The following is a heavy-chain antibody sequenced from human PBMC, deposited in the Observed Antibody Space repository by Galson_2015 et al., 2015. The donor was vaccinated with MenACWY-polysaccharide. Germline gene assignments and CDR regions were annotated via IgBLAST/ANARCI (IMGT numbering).Heavy chain of an antibody. V-gene: IGHV3-48*02. CDR2: ISSSSGTV. CDR1: GFTFRSYS. D-gene: IGHD6-6*01. CDR3: ARRGLYSSSSGGLDH. J-gene: IGHJ5*02. Sequence: CAVSGFTFRSYSMNWVRQAPGKGLEWLSYISSSSGTVHYADSVRGRFTISRDNAKNSLYLQMNRLRDEDTAIYYCARRGLYSSSSGGLDHWGQGTLVTVSS.